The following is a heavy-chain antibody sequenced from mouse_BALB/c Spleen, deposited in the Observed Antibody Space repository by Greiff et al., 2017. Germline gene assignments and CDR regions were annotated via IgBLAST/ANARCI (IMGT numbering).Heavy chain of an antibody. Sequence: EVQVVESGGGLVKPGGSLKLSCAASGFTFSSYAMSWVRQTPEKRLEWVASISSGGSTYYPDSVKGRFTISRDNARNILYLQMSSLRSEDTAMYYCARGLIPYYAMDYWGQGTSVTVSS. CDR1: GFTFSSYA. CDR3: ARGLIPYYAMDY. J-gene: IGHJ4*01. CDR2: ISSGGST. V-gene: IGHV5-6-5*01.